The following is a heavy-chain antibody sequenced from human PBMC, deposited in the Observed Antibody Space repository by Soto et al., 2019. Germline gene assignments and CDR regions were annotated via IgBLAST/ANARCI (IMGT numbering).Heavy chain of an antibody. Sequence: KTSETLSLTCTVSGGSITSGDYYWSWIRQPPGKGLEWIGYIYYSGSTYYNPSLKSRVTISVDTPKNEFSLKLSSVTAADTAVYYCARDSRDVVVVAATPVIYYYYGMDVWGQGTTVTVSS. CDR1: GGSITSGDYY. CDR2: IYYSGST. J-gene: IGHJ6*02. D-gene: IGHD2-15*01. V-gene: IGHV4-30-4*01. CDR3: ARDSRDVVVVAATPVIYYYYGMDV.